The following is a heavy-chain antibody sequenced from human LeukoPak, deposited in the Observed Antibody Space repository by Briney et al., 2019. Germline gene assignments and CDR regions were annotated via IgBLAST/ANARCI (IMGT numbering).Heavy chain of an antibody. J-gene: IGHJ4*02. CDR2: INPNSGGA. CDR3: AIHTNTVIEY. CDR1: GYTFTGYY. V-gene: IGHV1-2*02. D-gene: IGHD4-17*01. Sequence: VASVKVSCKASGYTFTGYYIHWVRQAPGQGLEWMGWINPNSGGANYAQKFQGRVTMTRDTSISTAYMGLSRLRSDDTAVYYCAIHTNTVIEYWGQGSLVTVSS.